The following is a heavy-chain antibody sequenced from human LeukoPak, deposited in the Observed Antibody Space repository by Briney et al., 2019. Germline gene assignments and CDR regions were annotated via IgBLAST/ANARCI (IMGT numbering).Heavy chain of an antibody. CDR3: AKSPYRFDALDI. D-gene: IGHD2-21*01. CDR1: EFTFSNYV. J-gene: IGHJ3*02. V-gene: IGHV3-23*01. CDR2: ISGSGVST. Sequence: GGSLRLSCAASEFTFSNYVMTWVRQAPGKGLEWVSVISGSGVSTYYADSVKGRFTISRDNSKNTLYLQMNSLRVEDTAVYHCAKSPYRFDALDIWGQGTMVTVSS.